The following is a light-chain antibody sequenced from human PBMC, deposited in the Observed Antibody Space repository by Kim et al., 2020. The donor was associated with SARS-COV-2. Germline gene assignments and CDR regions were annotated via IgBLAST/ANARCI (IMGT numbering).Light chain of an antibody. CDR3: VQVNSFPFT. V-gene: IGKV1-17*01. J-gene: IGKJ4*01. Sequence: DIQVTQSPSSLSASVGDRVTITCRASQGISNDLVWYQHIPGRGPKRLIYTVSRLQSGVPARFSGSGSGTDFTLTISSLQPEDFATYFCVQVNSFPFTFGGGNKVDI. CDR2: TVS. CDR1: QGISND.